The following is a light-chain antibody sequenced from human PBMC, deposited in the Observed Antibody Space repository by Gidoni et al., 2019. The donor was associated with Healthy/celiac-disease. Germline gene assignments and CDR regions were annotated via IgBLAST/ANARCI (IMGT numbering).Light chain of an antibody. CDR1: NIGSKS. CDR2: DDS. V-gene: IGLV3-21*02. J-gene: IGLJ1*01. Sequence: SYVLTQPPSLSVAPGQTARSTCGGNNIGSKSVHWYQQKPGPAPVLVVYDDSDRPSGIPERFSGSNSGNTATLTISRGEAGDEADYYCQVWDSSSDHYVFGTGTKVTVL. CDR3: QVWDSSSDHYV.